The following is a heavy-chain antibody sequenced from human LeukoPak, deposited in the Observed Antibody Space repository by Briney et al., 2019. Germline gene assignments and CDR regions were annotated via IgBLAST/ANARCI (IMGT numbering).Heavy chain of an antibody. D-gene: IGHD2-15*01. CDR1: GFTFSSYG. CDR3: AKDAPYCSGGSCD. J-gene: IGHJ4*02. Sequence: GSLRLSCAASGFTFSSYGMHWVRQAPGKGLEWVAVISYDGSNKYYADSVKGRFTISRDNSKNTLYLQMNSLRAEDTAVYYCAKDAPYCSGGSCDWGQGTLVTVSS. CDR2: ISYDGSNK. V-gene: IGHV3-30*18.